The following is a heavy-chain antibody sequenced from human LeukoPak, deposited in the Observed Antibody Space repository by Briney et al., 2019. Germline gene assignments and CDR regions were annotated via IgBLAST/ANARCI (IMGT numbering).Heavy chain of an antibody. Sequence: GGSLRLSRAASGFTFTRYAMSWVRQAPGKGLEWVSSLSTTDDGTYYADSVKGRFTISRDNSKNTLYFQMNSLRAEDTAVYYCVKGWNTADYWGQGTLVTVSS. D-gene: IGHD5-18*01. CDR3: VKGWNTADY. V-gene: IGHV3-23*01. CDR2: LSTTDDGT. J-gene: IGHJ4*02. CDR1: GFTFTRYA.